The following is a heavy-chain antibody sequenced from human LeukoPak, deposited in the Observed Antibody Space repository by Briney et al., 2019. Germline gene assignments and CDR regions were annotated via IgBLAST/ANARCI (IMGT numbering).Heavy chain of an antibody. D-gene: IGHD3-3*01. Sequence: PGGSLRLSCAASGFPFSSYALHWVPQAPGKGLEYVSGISTNWGSTYYANSVKGRFTIPRDNSKNTLFLQMGSLRAEDMSEYYCARARITIFGVGPMDVWGKGTTVTVSS. CDR1: GFPFSSYA. CDR2: ISTNWGST. V-gene: IGHV3-64*01. CDR3: ARARITIFGVGPMDV. J-gene: IGHJ6*03.